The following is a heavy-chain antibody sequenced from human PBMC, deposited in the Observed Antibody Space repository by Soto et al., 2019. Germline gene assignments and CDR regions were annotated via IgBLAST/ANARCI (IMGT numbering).Heavy chain of an antibody. CDR3: ARDLKVAAAGTGYYYYGMEV. V-gene: IGHV3-21*01. D-gene: IGHD6-13*01. CDR2: ISRSSSNI. Sequence: EVQLVESGGGLVKPGVSLRLSCAASGFNFSSYSMNWVRQAPGKGLEWVSSISRSSSNIYYVDSVKGRFTISRDNAKNSLYLQMNSLRAEDTAVYYCARDLKVAAAGTGYYYYGMEVWGQGTTVTVSS. J-gene: IGHJ6*02. CDR1: GFNFSSYS.